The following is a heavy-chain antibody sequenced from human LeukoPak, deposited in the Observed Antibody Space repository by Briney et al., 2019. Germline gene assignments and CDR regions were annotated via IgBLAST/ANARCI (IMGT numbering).Heavy chain of an antibody. D-gene: IGHD4-17*01. CDR1: GVSFDDYY. J-gene: IGHJ4*02. V-gene: IGHV4-34*01. CDR3: TRMTTGHDY. CDR2: INHSGYT. Sequence: SETLSLTCGVSGVSFDDYYWSWVRQPPGKGLEWLGEINHSGYTNDSTSLKSRVTLSIDTSRKQLSLNLRSVTVADAGIYYCTRMTTGHDYWGQGTLVTVS.